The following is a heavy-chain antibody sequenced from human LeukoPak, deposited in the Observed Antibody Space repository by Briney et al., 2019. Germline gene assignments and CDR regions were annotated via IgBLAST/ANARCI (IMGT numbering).Heavy chain of an antibody. CDR1: GGTFSSYA. D-gene: IGHD6-19*01. CDR3: AREGRTGYSSGWLDY. V-gene: IGHV1-69*13. J-gene: IGHJ4*02. CDR2: IIPIFGTA. Sequence: ASVKVSCKASGGTFSSYAISWVRQAPGQALEWMGGIIPIFGTANYAQKFQGKVTITADESPSTAYMELSSLRSEDTAVYYCAREGRTGYSSGWLDYWGQGTLVTVSS.